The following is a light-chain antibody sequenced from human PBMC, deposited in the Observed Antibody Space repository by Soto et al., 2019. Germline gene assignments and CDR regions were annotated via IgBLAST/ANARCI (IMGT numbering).Light chain of an antibody. CDR2: GAS. J-gene: IGKJ2*01. V-gene: IGKV1-5*01. CDR3: QQYNSYSYT. CDR1: QTISTW. Sequence: DIQMTQSPSTLSASVGDRVTLTCRASQTISTWLAWYQQKPGKAPKLLIYGASSLQTGVPSRFSGSGSGTEVTLTISSLQPDDFAPYYCQQYNSYSYTFGQGTKLEIK.